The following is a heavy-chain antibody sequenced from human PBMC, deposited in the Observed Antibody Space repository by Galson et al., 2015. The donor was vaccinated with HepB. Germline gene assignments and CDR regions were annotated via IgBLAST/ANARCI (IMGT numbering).Heavy chain of an antibody. Sequence: SLRLSCAAAGFTFSNYAMIWVRQAPGKGLEWISGITNSDAGTAYADSVKRRFTISRDNSKNTLFLQMGSLRPEDTAVYYCAKAGYCPGVSCFDHYYGMDVWGQGTTVTVSS. CDR2: ITNSDAGT. CDR3: AKAGYCPGVSCFDHYYGMDV. J-gene: IGHJ6*02. D-gene: IGHD2-15*01. CDR1: GFTFSNYA. V-gene: IGHV3-23*01.